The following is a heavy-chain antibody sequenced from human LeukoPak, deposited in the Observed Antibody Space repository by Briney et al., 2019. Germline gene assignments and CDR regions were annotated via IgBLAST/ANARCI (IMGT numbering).Heavy chain of an antibody. CDR2: ISWNSGSI. D-gene: IGHD1-26*01. Sequence: GGSLRLSCAASGFTFDDYAMHWVRQAPGKGLEWVSGISWNSGSIGYADSVKGRLTISRDNAKNSLYLQMNSLRAEDTALYYCAASGGSYYNYWGQGTLVTVSS. CDR1: GFTFDDYA. CDR3: AASGGSYYNY. J-gene: IGHJ4*02. V-gene: IGHV3-9*01.